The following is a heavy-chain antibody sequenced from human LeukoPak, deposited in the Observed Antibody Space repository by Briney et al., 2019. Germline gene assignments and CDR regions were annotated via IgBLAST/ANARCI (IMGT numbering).Heavy chain of an antibody. CDR1: GFTFSNNY. CDR2: IYSVGST. J-gene: IGHJ4*02. CDR3: VRDFVSSSWMGY. D-gene: IGHD6-13*01. V-gene: IGHV3-53*01. Sequence: GGSLRLSCAASGFTFSNNYMSWVRQAPGKGLEWVFVIYSVGSTYYADSVKGRFTISRDNSKNNLYLQMNSLRAEDTAVYYCVRDFVSSSWMGYWGQGTLVTVSS.